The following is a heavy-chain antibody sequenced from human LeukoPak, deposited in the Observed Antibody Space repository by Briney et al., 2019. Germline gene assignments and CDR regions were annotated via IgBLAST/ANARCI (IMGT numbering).Heavy chain of an antibody. V-gene: IGHV3-74*01. D-gene: IGHD6-6*01. CDR2: INSDGSST. J-gene: IGHJ4*02. CDR3: ARIGYSSSSFDY. Sequence: GGSLRLSCAASGFTFSSYWMHWVRQAPGKGLVWVSRINSDGSSTSYADSVKGRFTISRDNSKNTLYLQMNSLRAEDTAVYYCARIGYSSSSFDYWGQGTLATVSS. CDR1: GFTFSSYW.